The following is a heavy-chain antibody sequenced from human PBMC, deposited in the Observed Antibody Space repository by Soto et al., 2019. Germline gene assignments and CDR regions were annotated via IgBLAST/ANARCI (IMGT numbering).Heavy chain of an antibody. V-gene: IGHV1-69*06. J-gene: IGHJ5*02. D-gene: IGHD3-16*02. CDR3: AKTESAYVWGSYRIYENWFDP. CDR2: IIPIFGTA. Sequence: SVKVSCKASGGTFSSYAISWVRQAPGQGLEWMGGIIPIFGTANYAQKFQGRVTITADKSTSTAYMELSSLRSEDTAVYYCAKTESAYVWGSYRIYENWFDPWGQGTLVTVSS. CDR1: GGTFSSYA.